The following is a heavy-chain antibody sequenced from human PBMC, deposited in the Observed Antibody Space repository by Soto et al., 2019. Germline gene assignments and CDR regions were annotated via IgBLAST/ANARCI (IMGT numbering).Heavy chain of an antibody. D-gene: IGHD3-3*01. Sequence: LSLTCTVSGGSVSSGSYYWSWIRQPPGKGLEWIGYIYYSGSTNYNPSLKSRVTISVDTSKNQFSLKLSSVTAADTAVYYCARLFGSTYDFWSGYSGHFDYWGQGTLVTVSS. CDR3: ARLFGSTYDFWSGYSGHFDY. CDR1: GGSVSSGSYY. J-gene: IGHJ4*02. V-gene: IGHV4-61*01. CDR2: IYYSGST.